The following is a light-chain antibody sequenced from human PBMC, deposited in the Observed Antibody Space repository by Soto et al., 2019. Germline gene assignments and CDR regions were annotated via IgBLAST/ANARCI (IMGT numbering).Light chain of an antibody. CDR3: CSYAGSYTFDVV. CDR2: DVS. Sequence: QAVLTQPRSVSGSPGQSVPISCTGNSSDVGGYNYVSWYQQHPGKAPKLMIYDVSKRPSGVPDRFSGSKSGNTASLTISGLQAEDEADYYCCSYAGSYTFDVVFGGGTKVTVL. J-gene: IGLJ2*01. CDR1: SSDVGGYNY. V-gene: IGLV2-11*01.